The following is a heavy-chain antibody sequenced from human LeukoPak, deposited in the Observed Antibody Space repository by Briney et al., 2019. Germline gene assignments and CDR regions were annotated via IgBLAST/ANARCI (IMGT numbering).Heavy chain of an antibody. V-gene: IGHV3-30*18. CDR1: GFTFSYYG. D-gene: IGHD3-22*01. Sequence: GGSLRLSCAASGFTFSYYGMHWVRQAPGKGLEWVALISDDGSNKYHSDSVKGRFTISRDNSEKMLYLQMNSLRAEDTAVYYCAKGGYYERTWYFDYWGQGTLVTVSS. J-gene: IGHJ4*02. CDR3: AKGGYYERTWYFDY. CDR2: ISDDGSNK.